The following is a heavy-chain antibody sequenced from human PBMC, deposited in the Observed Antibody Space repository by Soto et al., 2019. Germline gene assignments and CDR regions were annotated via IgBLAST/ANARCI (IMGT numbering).Heavy chain of an antibody. J-gene: IGHJ4*02. CDR2: ISAYNGNT. CDR1: GYTFTSYG. CDR3: ARDGWFIVVVVPATRFDY. V-gene: IGHV1-18*01. D-gene: IGHD2-15*01. Sequence: ASVKVSCKASGYTFTSYGISWVRQAPGQGLEWMGWISAYNGNTNYAQKLQGRVTMTTDTSTSTAYMELRSLRSDDTAVYYCARDGWFIVVVVPATRFDYWCQGILVTVS.